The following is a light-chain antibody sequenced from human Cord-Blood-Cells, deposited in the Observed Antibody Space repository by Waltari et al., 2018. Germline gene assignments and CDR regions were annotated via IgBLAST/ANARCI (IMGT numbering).Light chain of an antibody. CDR2: DAS. V-gene: IGKV1-33*01. Sequence: DIQMTQSPSSLSASVGDRVTITCQASQDISNYLNWYQQKPGKAPKLLIYDASNLETGVASRLSGSGSGTDFTFTISSLQPEDIATYYCQQYDNLPPLTFGGGTKVELK. CDR3: QQYDNLPPLT. CDR1: QDISNY. J-gene: IGKJ4*01.